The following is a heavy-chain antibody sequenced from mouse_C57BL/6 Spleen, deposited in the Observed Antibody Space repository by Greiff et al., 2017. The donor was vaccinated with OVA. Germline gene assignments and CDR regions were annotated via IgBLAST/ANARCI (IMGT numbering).Heavy chain of an antibody. V-gene: IGHV1-39*01. D-gene: IGHD1-1*01. CDR2: INPNYGTT. J-gene: IGHJ1*03. CDR1: GYSFTDYN. CDR3: ARDDYYGSSLYWYFDV. Sequence: EVKLQQSGPELVKPGASVKISCKASGYSFTDYNMNWVKQSNGKSLEWIGVINPNYGTTSYNQKFKGKATLTVDQSSSTAYMQLNSLTSEDSAVYYCARDDYYGSSLYWYFDVWGTGTTVTVAS.